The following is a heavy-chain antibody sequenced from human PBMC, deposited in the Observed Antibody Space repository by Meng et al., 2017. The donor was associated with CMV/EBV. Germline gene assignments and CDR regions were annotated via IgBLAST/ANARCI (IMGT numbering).Heavy chain of an antibody. Sequence: GFTFSGCAMHWVRQAPGKGLEWVAVISYDGSNKYYADSVKGRFTISRDNSKNTLYLQMNSLRAEDTAVYYCARVLGRFLEWLPFDYWGQGTLVTVSS. CDR3: ARVLGRFLEWLPFDY. CDR1: GFTFSGCA. V-gene: IGHV3-30-3*01. CDR2: ISYDGSNK. D-gene: IGHD3-3*01. J-gene: IGHJ4*02.